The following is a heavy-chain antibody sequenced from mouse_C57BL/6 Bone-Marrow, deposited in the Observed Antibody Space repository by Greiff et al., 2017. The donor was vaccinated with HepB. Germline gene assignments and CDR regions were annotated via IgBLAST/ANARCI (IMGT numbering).Heavy chain of an antibody. CDR2: INPYNGGT. CDR1: GYTFTDYY. CDR3: ARRQLRLRFAY. J-gene: IGHJ3*01. D-gene: IGHD3-2*02. Sequence: VQLKQSGPVLVKPGASVKMSCKASGYTFTDYYMNWVKQSHGKSLEWIGVINPYNGGTSYNQKFKGKATLTVDKSSSTAYMELNSLTSEDSAVYYCARRQLRLRFAYWGQGTLVTVSA. V-gene: IGHV1-19*01.